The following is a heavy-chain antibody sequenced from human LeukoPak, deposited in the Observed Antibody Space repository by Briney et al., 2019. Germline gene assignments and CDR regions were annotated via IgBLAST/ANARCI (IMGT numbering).Heavy chain of an antibody. CDR3: ARIPGGYFDY. V-gene: IGHV1-18*01. CDR2: ISAYIGNT. CDR1: GYPFANFA. D-gene: IGHD2-15*01. Sequence: GASVKVSCKPSGYPFANFAISWVRQARGQGLEWVGWISAYIGNTNYAQKLQGRVTMTTDTSTSTAYMELRSLRSDDTAVYHCARIPGGYFDYWGQGTLVTVSS. J-gene: IGHJ4*02.